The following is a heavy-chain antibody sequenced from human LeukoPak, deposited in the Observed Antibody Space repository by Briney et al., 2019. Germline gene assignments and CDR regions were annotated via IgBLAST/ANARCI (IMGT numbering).Heavy chain of an antibody. J-gene: IGHJ4*02. V-gene: IGHV3-11*01. D-gene: IGHD3-3*01. CDR3: ARVSDFWSGYYFDY. CDR1: GFTLSDYY. Sequence: PGGSLRLSCAASGFTLSDYYMSWIRQAPGKGLEWVSYISSSGSTIYYADSVKGRFTISRDNAKNSLYLQMNSLRAEDTAVYYCARVSDFWSGYYFDYWGQGTLVTVSS. CDR2: ISSSGSTI.